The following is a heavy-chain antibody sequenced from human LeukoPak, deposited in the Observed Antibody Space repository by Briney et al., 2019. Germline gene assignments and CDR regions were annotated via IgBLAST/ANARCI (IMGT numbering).Heavy chain of an antibody. Sequence: GGSLRLSCAASGFTFSSYEMNWVRQAPGKGLEWVSYISSSGSTTYYADSVKGRFTISRDNAKNSLYLQMNSLRAEDTAVYYCARDLARDIVVVPDAFDIWGQGTMVTVSS. V-gene: IGHV3-48*03. CDR1: GFTFSSYE. CDR3: ARDLARDIVVVPDAFDI. D-gene: IGHD2-2*01. CDR2: ISSSGSTT. J-gene: IGHJ3*02.